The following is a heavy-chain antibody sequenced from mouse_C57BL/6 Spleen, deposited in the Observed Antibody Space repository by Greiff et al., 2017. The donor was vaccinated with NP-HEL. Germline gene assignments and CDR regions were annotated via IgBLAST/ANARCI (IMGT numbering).Heavy chain of an antibody. V-gene: IGHV5-6*02. CDR3: ARRGDGYSWFAY. D-gene: IGHD2-3*01. CDR2: ISSGGSYT. Sequence: EVKVVESGGDLVKPGGSLKLSCAASGFTFSSYGMSWVRQTPDKRLEWVATISSGGSYTYYPDSVKGRFTISRDNAKNTLYLQMSSLKSEDTAMYYCARRGDGYSWFAYWGQGTLVTVSA. CDR1: GFTFSSYG. J-gene: IGHJ3*01.